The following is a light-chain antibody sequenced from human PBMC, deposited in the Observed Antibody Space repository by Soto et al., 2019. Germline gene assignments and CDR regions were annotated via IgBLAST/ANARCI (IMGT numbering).Light chain of an antibody. Sequence: DIPLTQSPSALSASLGDRATITCRASQSISSWLAWYQQKPGKAPKLLIYDASTLQSGVPSRYSGSGSGTEFTLTISNLQPDDFATYYCQQYESYYPWTFGQGTRWIS. J-gene: IGKJ1*01. CDR3: QQYESYYPWT. CDR2: DAS. V-gene: IGKV1-5*01. CDR1: QSISSW.